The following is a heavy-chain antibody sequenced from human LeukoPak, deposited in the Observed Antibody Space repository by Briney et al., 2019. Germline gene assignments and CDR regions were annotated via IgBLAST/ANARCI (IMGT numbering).Heavy chain of an antibody. CDR3: ASDSPLRGYFDY. J-gene: IGHJ4*02. V-gene: IGHV4-4*07. Sequence: SETLSLTCTVSGGSISSYYWSWIRQPAGKGLEWIGRTYTSGSTNYNHSLKSRVTMSVDTSKNQFSLKLSSVTAADTAVYYCASDSPLRGYFDYWGQGTLVTVSS. CDR1: GGSISSYY. CDR2: TYTSGST.